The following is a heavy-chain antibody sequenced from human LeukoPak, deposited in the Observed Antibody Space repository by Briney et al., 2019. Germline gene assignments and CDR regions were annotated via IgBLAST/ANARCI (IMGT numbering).Heavy chain of an antibody. D-gene: IGHD3-16*01. CDR3: AGGMGTRLNNWFDP. V-gene: IGHV4-39*07. CDR1: GGSISSSTSY. CDR2: IYYSGST. J-gene: IGHJ5*02. Sequence: PSETLSLTCTVSGGSISSSTSYWGWIRQPPGKGLEWIGSIYYSGSTYYNPSLKSRVTISVDTSKNQFSLKLSSVTAADTAVYYCAGGMGTRLNNWFDPWGQGTLVTVSS.